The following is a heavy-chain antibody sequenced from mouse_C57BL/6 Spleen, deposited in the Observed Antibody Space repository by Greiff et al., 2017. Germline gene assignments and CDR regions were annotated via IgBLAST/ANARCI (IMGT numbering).Heavy chain of an antibody. Sequence: QVQLQQSGAELARPGASVKMSCKASGYTFTSYTMHWVKQRPGQGLEWIGYINPSSGYTKYNQKFKDKATLTADKSSSTAYMQLSSLTSEDSAVYYCARSGGNYVDAMDYWGQGTSVTVSS. V-gene: IGHV1-4*01. J-gene: IGHJ4*01. D-gene: IGHD2-1*01. CDR2: INPSSGYT. CDR1: GYTFTSYT. CDR3: ARSGGNYVDAMDY.